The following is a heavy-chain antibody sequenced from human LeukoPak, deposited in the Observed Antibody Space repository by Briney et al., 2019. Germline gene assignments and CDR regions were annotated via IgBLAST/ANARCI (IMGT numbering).Heavy chain of an antibody. CDR3: ARLYYDFWSGFVGYYYYYGMDV. CDR2: MNPNSGNT. J-gene: IGHJ6*02. V-gene: IGHV1-8*01. Sequence: ASVKVSCKASGYTFTSYDINWVRQATGQGLEWMGWMNPNSGNTGYAQKFQGRVTMTRNTSISTAYMELSSLRSEDTAVYYCARLYYDFWSGFVGYYYYYGMDVWGQGTTVTVSS. D-gene: IGHD3-3*01. CDR1: GYTFTSYD.